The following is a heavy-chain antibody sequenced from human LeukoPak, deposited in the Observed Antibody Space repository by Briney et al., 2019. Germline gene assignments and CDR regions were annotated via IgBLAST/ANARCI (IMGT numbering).Heavy chain of an antibody. D-gene: IGHD3-22*01. Sequence: GGSLRLSCAASGFTFSSYWMSWVRQAPGKGLEWVSAISGSGGSTYYADSVKGRFTISRDNSKNTLYLQMNSLRAEDMAVYYCAKDPDYYDSSGYFDYWGQGTLVTVSS. CDR2: ISGSGGST. V-gene: IGHV3-23*01. CDR3: AKDPDYYDSSGYFDY. J-gene: IGHJ4*02. CDR1: GFTFSSYW.